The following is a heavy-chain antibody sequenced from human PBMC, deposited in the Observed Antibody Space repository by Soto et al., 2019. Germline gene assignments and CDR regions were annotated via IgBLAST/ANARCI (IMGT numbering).Heavy chain of an antibody. CDR2: ICNSEDT. CDR1: GGSFSSGTYC. J-gene: IGHJ4*02. V-gene: IGHV4-31*03. CDR3: AREGGETYTSDY. Sequence: QVQLQESGPGLVKPSQTLSLTCTVSGGSFSSGTYCWSWIRQHPGKGLEWIGYICNSEDTYYNPSLKSRVTISADTSKNQFSLKMSSVTAADTAVYYCAREGGETYTSDYWGQGTLVTVSS. D-gene: IGHD2-21*01.